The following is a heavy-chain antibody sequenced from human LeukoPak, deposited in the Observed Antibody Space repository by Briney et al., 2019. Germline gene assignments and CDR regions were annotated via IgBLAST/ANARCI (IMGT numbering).Heavy chain of an antibody. CDR1: GGFFSGYY. V-gene: IGHV4-34*01. CDR2: INHSGST. J-gene: IGHJ4*02. Sequence: SDPLSLTCAVYGGFFSGYYWSWLRQPPGKGLEWIGEINHSGSTTYNPSLKSRVPISVHTSKNQFSLNLSSVPVADRAVFYCPRAPYGSSWYYSDNWGPGTLVTVSS. CDR3: PRAPYGSSWYYSDN. D-gene: IGHD6-13*01.